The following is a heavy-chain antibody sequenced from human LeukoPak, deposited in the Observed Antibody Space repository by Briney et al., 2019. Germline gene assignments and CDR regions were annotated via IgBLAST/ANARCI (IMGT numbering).Heavy chain of an antibody. J-gene: IGHJ4*02. CDR2: ISGSGGST. CDR3: ARLGAAAGAFDY. CDR1: GFTFSSYA. D-gene: IGHD6-13*01. V-gene: IGHV3-23*01. Sequence: PGGSLRLSCAASGFTFSSYAMSWVRQAPGKGLEWVSAISGSGGSTYYADSVKGRFTISRDNSKNTLYLQMNSLRAEDTAVYYCARLGAAAGAFDYWGQGTLVTVSS.